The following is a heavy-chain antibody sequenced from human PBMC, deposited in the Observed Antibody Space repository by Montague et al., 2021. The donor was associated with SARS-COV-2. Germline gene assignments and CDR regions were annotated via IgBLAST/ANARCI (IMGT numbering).Heavy chain of an antibody. CDR3: ARVRYYGSGTSLGMDV. V-gene: IGHV4-34*01. Sequence: SETLSLTCAVYGGSLSGYYWSWIRQPPGKGLEWIGEINHSGSTNYNPSLKSRVTISVDTSKNQFSLKLSSVTAADTAVYYCARVRYYGSGTSLGMDVRGQGTTVTVSS. CDR1: GGSLSGYY. CDR2: INHSGST. D-gene: IGHD3-10*01. J-gene: IGHJ6*02.